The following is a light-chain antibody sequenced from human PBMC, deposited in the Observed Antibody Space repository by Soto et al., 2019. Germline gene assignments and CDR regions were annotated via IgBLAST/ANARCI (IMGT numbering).Light chain of an antibody. CDR2: GKS. CDR3: LQYNDWPYT. J-gene: IGKJ2*01. CDR1: QNVGIN. V-gene: IGKV3-15*01. Sequence: EIVVTQSPATLSVSPGDRVTLSCTASQNVGINLAWYQQKPGQAPRLLIYGKSTRATGIPARFSGIGSGTEFTLAINSLQSEDFALYYCLQYNDWPYTFGQGTKLEIK.